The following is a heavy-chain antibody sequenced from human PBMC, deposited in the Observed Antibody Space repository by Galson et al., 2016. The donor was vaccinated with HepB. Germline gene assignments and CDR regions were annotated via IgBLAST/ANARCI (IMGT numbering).Heavy chain of an antibody. CDR2: ISWNSGII. V-gene: IGHV3-9*01. J-gene: IGHJ5*02. Sequence: SLRLSCAASGFNFDAYAMHWVRQAPGKGLEWVSGISWNSGIIDYADYVKGRFTISRDNARNSLFLQVNSLRAEDTAFYYCAKDAASGDILTPYSQGFDPWGQGTLVTVSS. D-gene: IGHD3-9*01. CDR1: GFNFDAYA. CDR3: AKDAASGDILTPYSQGFDP.